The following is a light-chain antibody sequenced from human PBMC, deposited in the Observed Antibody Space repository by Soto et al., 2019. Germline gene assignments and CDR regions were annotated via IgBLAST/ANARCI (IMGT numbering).Light chain of an antibody. CDR2: AAS. J-gene: IGKJ1*01. CDR1: QSISSY. CDR3: QQYNSYSPT. Sequence: DIQMTQSPSSLSASVGDRVTITCRASQSISSYLNWYHRKPGKAPDLLIYAASSLKSGVPSRFSGSGSGTEFTLTISSLQPDDSATYYCQQYNSYSPTFGQGTKVE. V-gene: IGKV1-5*01.